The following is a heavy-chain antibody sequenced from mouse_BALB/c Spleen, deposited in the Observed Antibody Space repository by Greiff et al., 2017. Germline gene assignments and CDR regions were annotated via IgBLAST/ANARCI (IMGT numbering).Heavy chain of an antibody. CDR3: TISFTTGRGFDY. Sequence: QVQLQQPGAELVKPGASVKMSCKASGYTFTSYWMHWVKQRPGQGLEWIGVIDPSDSYTSYNQKFKGKATLTVDTSSSTAYMQLSSLTSEDSAVYYCTISFTTGRGFDYWGQGTTLTVSS. CDR1: GYTFTSYW. CDR2: IDPSDSYT. J-gene: IGHJ2*01. D-gene: IGHD2-12*01. V-gene: IGHV1S127*01.